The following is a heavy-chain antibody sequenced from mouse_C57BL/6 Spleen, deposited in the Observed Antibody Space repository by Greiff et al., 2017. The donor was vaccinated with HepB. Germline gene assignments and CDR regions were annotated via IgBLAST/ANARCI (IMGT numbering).Heavy chain of an antibody. Sequence: EVNLVESGGGLVQPGGSLSLSCAASGFTFTDYYMSWVRQPPGKALEWLGFIRNKANGYTTEYSASVKGRFTISRDNSQSILYLQMNALRAEDSATYYCARYYDGYYPYYFDYWGQGTTLTVSS. J-gene: IGHJ2*01. D-gene: IGHD2-3*01. CDR3: ARYYDGYYPYYFDY. V-gene: IGHV7-3*01. CDR1: GFTFTDYY. CDR2: IRNKANGYTT.